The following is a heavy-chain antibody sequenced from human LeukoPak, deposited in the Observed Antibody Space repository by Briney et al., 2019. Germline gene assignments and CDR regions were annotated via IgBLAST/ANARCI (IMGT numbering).Heavy chain of an antibody. J-gene: IGHJ6*03. Sequence: SQTLSLTCAISGDSVSSNSAAWNWIRQSPSRGLEWLGRTYYRSKWYNDYAVSVKSRITINPDTSKNQFSLQLNSVTPEDTAVYYCARDRWGAAAGTLVYYYYYMDVWGKGTTVTVSS. CDR3: ARDRWGAAAGTLVYYYYYMDV. D-gene: IGHD6-13*01. CDR2: TYYRSKWYN. V-gene: IGHV6-1*01. CDR1: GDSVSSNSAA.